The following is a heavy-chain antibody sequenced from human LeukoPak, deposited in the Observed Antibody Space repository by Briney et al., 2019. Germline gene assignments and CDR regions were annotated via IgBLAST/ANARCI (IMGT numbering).Heavy chain of an antibody. D-gene: IGHD2-21*02. J-gene: IGHJ4*02. CDR2: ISAYNDNT. CDR3: ARVLAYCGGDCYYDY. Sequence: ASVKVSCKASGYTFTSYGISWVRQAPGQGLEWMGWISAYNDNTYYAQRVQGRVTMTTDMYTTTAYMELSSLRSEDTAVYYCARVLAYCGGDCYYDYWGQGTLVTVSS. CDR1: GYTFTSYG. V-gene: IGHV1-18*04.